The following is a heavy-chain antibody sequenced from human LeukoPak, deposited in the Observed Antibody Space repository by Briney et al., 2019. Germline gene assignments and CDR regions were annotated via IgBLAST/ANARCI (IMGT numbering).Heavy chain of an antibody. CDR3: ARATGELLSYFDY. D-gene: IGHD3-10*01. Sequence: SQTLSLTCTVSGGSISSGSYYWSWIRQHPGKGLEWIGYIYYSGSTYYNPSLKSRVTISVDTSKNQFSLKLSSVTAADTAVYYCARATGELLSYFDYWGQGTLVTVSS. V-gene: IGHV4-31*03. CDR2: IYYSGST. J-gene: IGHJ4*02. CDR1: GGSISSGSYY.